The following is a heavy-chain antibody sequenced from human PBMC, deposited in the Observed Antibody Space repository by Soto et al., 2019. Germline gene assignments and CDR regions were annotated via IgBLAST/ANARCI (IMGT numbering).Heavy chain of an antibody. Sequence: EVQLVESGGGLVEPGGSLRLSCAASGITFSNAWMNWVRKAPGKGLEYIGRIRSKTDGGTTEYAAPVEGRFTVSRDDSKNTLYLQMSCLKTEYTAVYYCTTTRPGTNVFDNWGQGTLVTVSS. CDR2: IRSKTDGGTT. CDR1: GITFSNAW. CDR3: TTTRPGTNVFDN. V-gene: IGHV3-15*01. J-gene: IGHJ3*02. D-gene: IGHD6-13*01.